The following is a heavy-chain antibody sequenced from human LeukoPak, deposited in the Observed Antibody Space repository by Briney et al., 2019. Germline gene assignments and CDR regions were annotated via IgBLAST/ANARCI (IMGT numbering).Heavy chain of an antibody. CDR2: IGSSGGT. Sequence: WETLCLTCAVSGVSISTYYLSWIRQPAGKGLEWVWGIGSSGGTSYNPSVQSRVTISLDKSKNQLSLKLSSLSAADTAVYYCPRDYGVIPPPRFAPWGQGTVVTVSS. J-gene: IGHJ5*02. CDR3: PRDYGVIPPPRFAP. V-gene: IGHV4-4*07. CDR1: GVSISTYY. D-gene: IGHD2-8*01.